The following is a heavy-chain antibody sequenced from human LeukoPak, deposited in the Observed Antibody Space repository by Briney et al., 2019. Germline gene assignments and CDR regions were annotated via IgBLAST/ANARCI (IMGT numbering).Heavy chain of an antibody. Sequence: GGSLRLSCAVSGFSVSTNYMAWVRQAPGKGLEWVSVIYTEGNTYYTDSVKGRFTISRDNSRNTVFLEMNSLRVEDTAVYFCAKDHVPNGYGDWFDPWGQGTLVTVSS. D-gene: IGHD5-12*01. CDR2: IYTEGNT. CDR3: AKDHVPNGYGDWFDP. J-gene: IGHJ5*02. CDR1: GFSVSTNY. V-gene: IGHV3-53*01.